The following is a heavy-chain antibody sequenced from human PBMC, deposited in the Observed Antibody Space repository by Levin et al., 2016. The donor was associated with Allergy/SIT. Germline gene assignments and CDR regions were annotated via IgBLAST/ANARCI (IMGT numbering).Heavy chain of an antibody. J-gene: IGHJ4*02. V-gene: IGHV4-59*01. CDR3: ARIPYYDFWVFDY. CDR1: GGSISSYY. Sequence: SETLSLTCTVSGGSISSYYWSWIRQPPGKGLEWIGYIYYSGSTNYNPSLKSRVTISVDTSKNQFSLKLSSVTAADTAVYYCARIPYYDFWVFDYWGQGTLVTVSS. CDR2: IYYSGST. D-gene: IGHD3-3*01.